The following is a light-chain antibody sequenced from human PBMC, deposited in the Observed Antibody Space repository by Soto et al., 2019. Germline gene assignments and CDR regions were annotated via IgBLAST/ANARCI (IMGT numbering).Light chain of an antibody. Sequence: EIVMTQTPLSSPVTLGQPASISCRSSQSLVHGDGNTYLSWLQQRPGQPPRLLIYKISKRSSGVPDRFSGSGAGTDFTLKISKVEAEDVGVYYCMQATQFPGTFGQGTRLEIK. CDR3: MQATQFPGT. J-gene: IGKJ2*01. CDR2: KIS. CDR1: QSLVHGDGNTY. V-gene: IGKV2-24*01.